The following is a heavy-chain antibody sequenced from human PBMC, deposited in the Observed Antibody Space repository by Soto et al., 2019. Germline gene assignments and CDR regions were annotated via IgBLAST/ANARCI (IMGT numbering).Heavy chain of an antibody. D-gene: IGHD1-7*01. Sequence: QVQLQESGPGLVKPSQTLSLTCTVSGGSISSGGYYWSWIRQHPGKGLEWIGYIYYSGSTYYNPSLKSRVTIPVDTSKNQFSLKLSSVTAADTAVYYCARDKIRYNWNYGHPNWFDPWGQGTLVTVSS. CDR1: GGSISSGGYY. CDR3: ARDKIRYNWNYGHPNWFDP. J-gene: IGHJ5*02. CDR2: IYYSGST. V-gene: IGHV4-31*03.